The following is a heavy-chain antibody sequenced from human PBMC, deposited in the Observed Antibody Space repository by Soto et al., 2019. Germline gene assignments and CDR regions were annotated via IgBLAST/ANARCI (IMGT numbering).Heavy chain of an antibody. Sequence: GGSLRLSCAASGFTFSSYAMHWVRQAPGKGLECVSAITSNGGYTDYSSSVKGRFTISRDNAKNSLYLQMNSLRAEDTAVYYCARGAYYYDSSGLSYWGQGTLVTVSS. D-gene: IGHD3-22*01. CDR2: ITSNGGYT. CDR3: ARGAYYYDSSGLSY. V-gene: IGHV3-64*04. CDR1: GFTFSSYA. J-gene: IGHJ4*02.